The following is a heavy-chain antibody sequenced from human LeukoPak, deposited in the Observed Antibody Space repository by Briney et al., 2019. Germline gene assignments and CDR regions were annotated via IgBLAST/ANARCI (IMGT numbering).Heavy chain of an antibody. Sequence: PGGSLRLSCAASGFTFSSYDMHWVRQATGKGLEWVSAIGTAGDTYYPGSVKGRFTISRENAKNSLYLQMNSLRAGDTAVYYCARGYDYGCNPTSFDYWGQGTLVTVSS. J-gene: IGHJ4*02. CDR2: IGTAGDT. CDR3: ARGYDYGCNPTSFDY. V-gene: IGHV3-13*01. CDR1: GFTFSSYD. D-gene: IGHD4-23*01.